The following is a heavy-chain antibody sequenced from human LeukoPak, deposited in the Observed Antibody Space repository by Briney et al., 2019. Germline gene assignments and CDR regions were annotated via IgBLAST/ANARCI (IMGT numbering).Heavy chain of an antibody. CDR3: ATLRYCSGGSCFPKYFQH. CDR2: IYYGGST. D-gene: IGHD2-15*01. J-gene: IGHJ1*01. V-gene: IGHV4-59*08. CDR1: GGSISSYY. Sequence: SETLSLTCTVSGGSISSYYWSWIRQPPGKGLEWIGYIYYGGSTNYNPSLKSRVTMSVDTSKNQFSLKLTSVTAADTAVYYCATLRYCSGGSCFPKYFQHWGQGTLVTVSS.